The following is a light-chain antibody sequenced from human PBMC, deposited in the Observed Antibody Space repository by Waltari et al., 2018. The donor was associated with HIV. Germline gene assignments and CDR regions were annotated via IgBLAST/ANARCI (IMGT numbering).Light chain of an antibody. CDR2: DAS. CDR1: QSVSDF. V-gene: IGKV3-11*01. J-gene: IGKJ4*01. Sequence: SPATLSLSPGARATLSCRASQSVSDFLAWYQHKSGQAPRLLIFDASNRATGIPARFSGSGSGTDFTLTISSLEPEDFAVYFCQQRSDWRRLTFGGGTRLEIK. CDR3: QQRSDWRRLT.